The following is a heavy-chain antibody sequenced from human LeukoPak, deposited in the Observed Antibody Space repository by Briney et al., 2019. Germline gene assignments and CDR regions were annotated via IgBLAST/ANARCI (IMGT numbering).Heavy chain of an antibody. CDR1: GFTFSTYW. J-gene: IGHJ3*02. CDR3: ATDAFEI. V-gene: IGHV3-74*01. Sequence: TGGSLRLSCAASGFTFSTYWMHWVHQAPGKGLLWVSRINGDASSTSYADSVKGRFTISRDNAKNTLYLQMNSLRAEDTAVYYCATDAFEIWGQGTMVTVSS. CDR2: INGDASST.